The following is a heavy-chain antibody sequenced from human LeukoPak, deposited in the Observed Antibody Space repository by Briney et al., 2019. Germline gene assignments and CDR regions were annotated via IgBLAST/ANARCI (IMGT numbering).Heavy chain of an antibody. J-gene: IGHJ6*02. CDR1: GGSISSGGYS. V-gene: IGHV4-30-2*01. CDR2: IYHSGST. D-gene: IGHD3-10*01. CDR3: ARGPIMVRGVIGRVYGMDV. Sequence: PSQTLSLTCAVSGGSISSGGYSWSCIRQPPGKGLECIGYIYHSGSTYYNPSLKSRVTISVDRSKHQFSLKLSSVTAADTAVYYCARGPIMVRGVIGRVYGMDVWGQGTTVTVSS.